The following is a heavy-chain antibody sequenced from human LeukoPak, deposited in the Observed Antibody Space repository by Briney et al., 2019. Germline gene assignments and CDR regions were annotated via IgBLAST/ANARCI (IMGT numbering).Heavy chain of an antibody. CDR1: GGSIRSGDYY. D-gene: IGHD3-22*01. CDR3: ARATITMMVGIPADAFDI. J-gene: IGHJ3*02. Sequence: PSQTLSLTCTVSGGSIRSGDYYWSWIRQPPGKGLEWIGYIYYSGNTYYNPSPKSRVTISVDTSKKQSSLKLSSVTAADTAVYYCARATITMMVGIPADAFDIWGQGTMVTVSS. V-gene: IGHV4-30-4*08. CDR2: IYYSGNT.